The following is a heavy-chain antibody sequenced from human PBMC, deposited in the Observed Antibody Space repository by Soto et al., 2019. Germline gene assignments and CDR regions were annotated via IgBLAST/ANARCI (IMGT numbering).Heavy chain of an antibody. CDR2: IYYSGST. CDR3: ARPLPDTNYYYYMDV. V-gene: IGHV4-39*01. Sequence: QLQLQESGPGLVKPSETLSLTCTVSGGSISSSSDYWGWIRQPPGKALEWIGSIYYSGSTYYNPSLKSRVTISVDTSKNQFSLKVSSVTAADTAIYYCARPLPDTNYYYYMDVWGKGTTVTVSS. D-gene: IGHD2-2*01. CDR1: GGSISSSSDY. J-gene: IGHJ6*03.